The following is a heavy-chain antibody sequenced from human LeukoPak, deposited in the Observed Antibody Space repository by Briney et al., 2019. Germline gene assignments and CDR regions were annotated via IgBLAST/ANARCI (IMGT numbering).Heavy chain of an antibody. Sequence: PGGSLRLSCAASGFTFRNSWMSWVRQAPGKGLECVVNINQDGSEKYYVHSVKGRFTISRDNAENSLYLQMNSLRAEDTAVYSCAREFFRGYTFDYWGQGTLVTVSS. CDR3: AREFFRGYTFDY. CDR1: GFTFRNSW. J-gene: IGHJ4*02. CDR2: INQDGSEK. D-gene: IGHD2-2*02. V-gene: IGHV3-7*05.